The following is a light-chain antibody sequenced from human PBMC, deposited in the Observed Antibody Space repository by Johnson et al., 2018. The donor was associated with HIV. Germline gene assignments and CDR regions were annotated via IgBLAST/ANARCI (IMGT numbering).Light chain of an antibody. Sequence: HSVLTQPPSVSAAPGQKVTVSCSGSTSNIGNNYVSWYQQLPGTAPKLLIYDNNKRPSGIPDRFSGSKSGTSATLAITGLQTGDEADYYCGTWDSSLSAYVFGNGTKVTVL. CDR2: DNN. CDR1: TSNIGNNY. V-gene: IGLV1-51*01. J-gene: IGLJ1*01. CDR3: GTWDSSLSAYV.